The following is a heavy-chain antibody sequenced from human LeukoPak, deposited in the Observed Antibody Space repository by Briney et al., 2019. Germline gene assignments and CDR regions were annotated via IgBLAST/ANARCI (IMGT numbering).Heavy chain of an antibody. D-gene: IGHD2-21*01. CDR1: GFTFSSYS. CDR2: ISSSSSTI. CDR3: ARDRQVMAFDY. V-gene: IGHV3-48*01. Sequence: GGSLRLSCAASGFTFSSYSMNWVRQAPGKGLEWVSYISSSSSTIYYADSVKGRFTISRDNAKNSLYLQMNSLRAEDTAVYYCARDRQVMAFDYWGQGTLVTVSS. J-gene: IGHJ4*02.